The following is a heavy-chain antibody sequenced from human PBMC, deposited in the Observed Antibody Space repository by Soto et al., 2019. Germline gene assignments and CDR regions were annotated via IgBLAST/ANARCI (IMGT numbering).Heavy chain of an antibody. CDR1: GFTFSGSA. Sequence: EVQLVESGGGLVQPGGSLKLSCAASGFTFSGSAMHWVRQASGKGLEWVGRIRSKANSYATAYAASVKGRFTISRDDSKNTAYLQMNSLKTEDTAVYDCTRPGGPGDYWYFDLWGRGTLVTVSS. J-gene: IGHJ2*01. CDR3: TRPGGPGDYWYFDL. D-gene: IGHD4-17*01. CDR2: IRSKANSYAT. V-gene: IGHV3-73*02.